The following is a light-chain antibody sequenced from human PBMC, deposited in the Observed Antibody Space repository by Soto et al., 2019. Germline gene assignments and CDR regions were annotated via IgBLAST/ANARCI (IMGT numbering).Light chain of an antibody. CDR3: QQYNNWPPWT. J-gene: IGKJ1*01. V-gene: IGKV3-15*01. CDR1: QSVSGN. CDR2: GAS. Sequence: EIVMTQSPATLSVSPGERATLSCRASQSVSGNLAWYQQKPGQAPRLLIYGASTRATGFPARFSGSGSGKEFTLTISSLQSEDFAFYYCQQYNNWPPWTFGQGTKVEIK.